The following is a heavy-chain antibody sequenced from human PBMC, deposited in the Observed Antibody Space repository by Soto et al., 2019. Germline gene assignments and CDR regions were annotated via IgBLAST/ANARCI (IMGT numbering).Heavy chain of an antibody. J-gene: IGHJ4*02. V-gene: IGHV4-31*03. CDR3: ASGHDAYKVRY. CDR1: GGSISSGGTGSY. CDR2: IYYTGNT. D-gene: IGHD1-1*01. Sequence: QVQLQESGPGLVKPSQTLSLTCTVSGGSISSGGTGSYWTWIRQLPGKGLEWIGYIYYTGNTYYNPYLKSRPTISIDTCDNQFSLKLTSVTAADTAVYFCASGHDAYKVRYWGQGTLVTVSS.